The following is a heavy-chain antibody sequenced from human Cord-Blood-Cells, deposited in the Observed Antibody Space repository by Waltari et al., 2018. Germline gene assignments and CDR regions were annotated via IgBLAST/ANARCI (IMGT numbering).Heavy chain of an antibody. CDR2: IYYRGST. V-gene: IGHV4-31*03. D-gene: IGHD3-3*01. Sequence: QVQLQEAAPGLVKSSQTVCLTCTVSSGPINSGCYYWRWIRQPPWKGLEWIGYIYYRGSTYYNPSLKSRVTISVETSKKQFYLKLSSVTAADTAGYYCAREIGGDAYDFWSGYYFDYWGQGTLVTVSS. CDR1: SGPINSGCYY. J-gene: IGHJ4*02. CDR3: AREIGGDAYDFWSGYYFDY.